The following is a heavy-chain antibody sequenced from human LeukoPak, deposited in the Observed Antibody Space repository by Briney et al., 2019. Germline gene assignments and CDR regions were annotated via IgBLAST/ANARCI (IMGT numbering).Heavy chain of an antibody. J-gene: IGHJ6*03. CDR1: GYMFTSYA. D-gene: IGHD3-10*01. V-gene: IGHV1-18*01. CDR3: ARGSGSPYYYYMDV. CDR2: ISVYNGKT. Sequence: ASVKVSCQASGYMFTSYAIHWVREAPGQGDEWLGWISVYNGKTDYEERLQGRVTMTTDRSTNTAFMELRSLSSDDTAIYFCARGSGSPYYYYMDVWGKGTAVTVSS.